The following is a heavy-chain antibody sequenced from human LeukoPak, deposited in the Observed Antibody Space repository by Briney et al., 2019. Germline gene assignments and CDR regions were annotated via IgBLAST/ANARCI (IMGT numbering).Heavy chain of an antibody. V-gene: IGHV4-39*07. Sequence: PSETLSLTCTVSGGSISSSSYYWGWIRQPPGKGLEWIGSIYYSGSTYYNPSLKSRVTISVDTSKNQFSLKLSSVTAADTAVYYCARDRKRWADAFDIWGQGTMVTVSS. J-gene: IGHJ3*02. CDR2: IYYSGST. CDR3: ARDRKRWADAFDI. CDR1: GGSISSSSYY. D-gene: IGHD4-23*01.